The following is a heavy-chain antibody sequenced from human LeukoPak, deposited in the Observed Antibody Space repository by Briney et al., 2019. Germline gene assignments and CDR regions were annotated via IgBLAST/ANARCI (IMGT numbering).Heavy chain of an antibody. V-gene: IGHV4-59*08. Sequence: SETLSLTCTVSGGSISSYYWSWIRRPPRKGLEWIGYIYYSGSTNYNPSLKSRVTISVDTSKNQFSLKLSSVTAADTAVYYCVRIAAAGTRFDYWGQGTLVTVSS. CDR1: GGSISSYY. J-gene: IGHJ4*02. CDR2: IYYSGST. CDR3: VRIAAAGTRFDY. D-gene: IGHD6-13*01.